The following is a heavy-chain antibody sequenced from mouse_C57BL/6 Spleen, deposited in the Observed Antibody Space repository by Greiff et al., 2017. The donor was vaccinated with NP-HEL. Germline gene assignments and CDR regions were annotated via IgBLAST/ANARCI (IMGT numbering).Heavy chain of an antibody. CDR3: ARSQLGRAMDY. CDR2: IRNKANGYTT. V-gene: IGHV7-3*01. Sequence: EVMLVESGGGLVQPGGSLSLSCAASGFTFTDYYMSWVRQPPGKALEWLGFIRNKANGYTTEYSASVKGRFTISRDNSPSILYLQMNALRAEDSATYYCARSQLGRAMDYWGQGTSVTVSS. D-gene: IGHD4-1*02. CDR1: GFTFTDYY. J-gene: IGHJ4*01.